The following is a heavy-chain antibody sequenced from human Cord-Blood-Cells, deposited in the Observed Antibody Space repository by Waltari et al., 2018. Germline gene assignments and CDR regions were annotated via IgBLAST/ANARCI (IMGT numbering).Heavy chain of an antibody. Sequence: QVQLVESGGGVVQPGRCLRLSCAASGSTFCSLARTWVRQAPGKGLEWVAVISYDGSNKYYADSVKGRFTISRDNSKNTLYLQMNSLRAEDTAVYYCARDRTYYFDYWGQGTLVTVSS. CDR3: ARDRTYYFDY. CDR2: ISYDGSNK. V-gene: IGHV3-30-3*01. CDR1: GSTFCSLA. J-gene: IGHJ4*02.